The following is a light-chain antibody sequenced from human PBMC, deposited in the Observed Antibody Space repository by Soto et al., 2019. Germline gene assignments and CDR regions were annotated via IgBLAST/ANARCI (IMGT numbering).Light chain of an antibody. CDR2: EVS. Sequence: QSVLTQPPSASGSPGQSVTISCTGTSIDVGGYNYVSWYQQHPGKAPKLMIYEVSKRPSGVPDRFSGSKSGNTASLTVSGLQAEDEADYYCSSYAGSVYVSGTGTKAPS. CDR1: SIDVGGYNY. CDR3: SSYAGSVYV. V-gene: IGLV2-8*01. J-gene: IGLJ1*01.